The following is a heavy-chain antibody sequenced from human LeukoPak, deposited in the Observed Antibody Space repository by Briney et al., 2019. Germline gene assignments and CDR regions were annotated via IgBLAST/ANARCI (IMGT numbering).Heavy chain of an antibody. CDR3: ARIAAQWLWYPLYFDY. CDR1: GFTFSSYW. V-gene: IGHV3-48*04. Sequence: GGSLRLSCAASGFTFSSYWMSWVRQAPGKGLDWISYISGSVSTIYYADSVKGRFTNSRDSAKNSLYLQMNGLRAEDTAVEYCARIAAQWLWYPLYFDYWGQGTLVTVSS. CDR2: ISGSVSTI. D-gene: IGHD6-19*01. J-gene: IGHJ4*02.